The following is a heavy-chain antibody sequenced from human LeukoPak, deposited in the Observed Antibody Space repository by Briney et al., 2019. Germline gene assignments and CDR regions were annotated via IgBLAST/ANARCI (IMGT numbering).Heavy chain of an antibody. CDR3: ARDPDSSGATDYFDY. D-gene: IGHD6-19*01. J-gene: IGHJ4*02. CDR1: GYTYTSYG. Sequence: APVKVSCKASGYTYTSYGISWVRQVPGQGLEWMGWISAYNGNTNYAQKLQGRVTMTTDTSTSTAYMELRSLGSDDTAVYYCARDPDSSGATDYFDYWGQGTLVTVSS. CDR2: ISAYNGNT. V-gene: IGHV1-18*01.